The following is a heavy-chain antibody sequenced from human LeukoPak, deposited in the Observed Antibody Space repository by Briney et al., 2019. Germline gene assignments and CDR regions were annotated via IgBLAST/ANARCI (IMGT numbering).Heavy chain of an antibody. CDR2: IYTSGST. Sequence: SETLSLTCSVSGASINDYYWTWIRQPPGKGLEWIGYIYTSGSTNYNPSLKSRVTISVDTSKNQFSLKLSSVTAADTAVYYCARHSGYFDWFNPWGQGTLVTVSS. D-gene: IGHD3-10*01. J-gene: IGHJ5*02. CDR3: ARHSGYFDWFNP. V-gene: IGHV4-4*09. CDR1: GASINDYY.